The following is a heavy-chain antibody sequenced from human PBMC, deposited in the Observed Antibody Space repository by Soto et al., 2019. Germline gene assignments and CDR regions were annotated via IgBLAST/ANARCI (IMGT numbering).Heavy chain of an antibody. CDR1: GFTFSSYA. Sequence: EVQLLESGGGLVQPGGSLRLSCAASGFTFSSYAMSWVRQAPGQGLEWVSGISGSGGSTYYADSVNGRFTISRDNSKNTLYLQMNSLRAEDTAVYYCAKPLYSSGWSKFDYWGQGTLVTVSS. D-gene: IGHD6-19*01. CDR3: AKPLYSSGWSKFDY. CDR2: ISGSGGST. V-gene: IGHV3-23*01. J-gene: IGHJ4*02.